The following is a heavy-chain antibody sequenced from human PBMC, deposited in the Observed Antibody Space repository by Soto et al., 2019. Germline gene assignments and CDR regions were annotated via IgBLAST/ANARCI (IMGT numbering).Heavy chain of an antibody. CDR2: INAGSGNT. Sequence: ASVKVSCKASGHTFTNYAMHWVRQAPGQSLEWMGWINAGSGNTKYSQKVQGRVTITRDTSASTAYMELSNLRSEDTAVYYCVRASNWFDPWGQGTLVTVSS. V-gene: IGHV1-3*01. J-gene: IGHJ5*02. D-gene: IGHD3-16*01. CDR1: GHTFTNYA. CDR3: VRASNWFDP.